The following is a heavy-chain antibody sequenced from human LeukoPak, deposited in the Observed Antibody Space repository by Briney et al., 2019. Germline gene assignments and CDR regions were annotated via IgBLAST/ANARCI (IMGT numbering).Heavy chain of an antibody. Sequence: RASVKVSCKVSGYTLTELSMHWVRQAPGKGLEWMRGFDPEDGETIYAQKFQGRVTMTEDTSTDTAYMELSSLRSEDTAVYYCATARYCSGGSCSHWFDPWGQGTLVTVSS. D-gene: IGHD2-15*01. CDR1: GYTLTELS. V-gene: IGHV1-24*01. CDR3: ATARYCSGGSCSHWFDP. J-gene: IGHJ5*02. CDR2: FDPEDGET.